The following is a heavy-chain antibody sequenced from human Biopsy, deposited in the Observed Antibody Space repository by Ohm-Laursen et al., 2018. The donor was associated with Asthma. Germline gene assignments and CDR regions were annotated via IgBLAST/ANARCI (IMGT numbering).Heavy chain of an antibody. J-gene: IGHJ4*02. CDR1: GGTFNTYV. CDR3: ARKAGSCISRTCYSLDF. CDR2: INSVFGTT. Sequence: ASSVKVSCKSLGGTFNTYVIGWVRQASGQGLEWMGGINSVFGTTTYPQKFQDRVTITADDSTSTVYMELSSLRSEDTAVYYCARKAGSCISRTCYSLDFWGQGTLVTGSS. V-gene: IGHV1-69*01. D-gene: IGHD2-2*01.